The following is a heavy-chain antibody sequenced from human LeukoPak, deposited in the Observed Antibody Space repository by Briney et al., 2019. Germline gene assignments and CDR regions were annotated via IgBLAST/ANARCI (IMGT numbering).Heavy chain of an antibody. J-gene: IGHJ4*02. CDR3: ARSSMVRGAPAYYFDY. CDR1: GYTFTSYY. D-gene: IGHD3-10*01. Sequence: ASVKVSRKASGYTFTSYYMHWVRQAPGQGLEWMGIINPSGGSTSYAQKYQGRVTMTRDTYTSTVYMELSSLRSEDTAVYYCARSSMVRGAPAYYFDYWGQGTLVTVSS. V-gene: IGHV1-46*01. CDR2: INPSGGST.